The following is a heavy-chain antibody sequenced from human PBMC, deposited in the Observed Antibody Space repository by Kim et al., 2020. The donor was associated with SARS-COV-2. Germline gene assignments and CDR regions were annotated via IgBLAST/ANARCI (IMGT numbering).Heavy chain of an antibody. Sequence: SVKGRFTISRDNAKNSLYLQMNSLRAEDTAVYYCARKFTTSWYENWYFDLWGRGTLVTVSS. V-gene: IGHV3-11*03. CDR3: ARKFTTSWYENWYFDL. J-gene: IGHJ2*01. D-gene: IGHD6-13*01.